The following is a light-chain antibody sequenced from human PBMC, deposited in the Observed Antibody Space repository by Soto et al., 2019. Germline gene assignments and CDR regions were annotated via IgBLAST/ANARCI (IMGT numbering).Light chain of an antibody. CDR1: SSDVGKYDR. CDR3: SSYTSTSRYV. J-gene: IGLJ1*01. V-gene: IGLV2-18*02. CDR2: EVT. Sequence: VLTQPPSVSGSPGQSVTISCTGTSSDVGKYDRVSWYQQPPGTAPKLIIYEVTNRPSGVPARFSGSKSGNTASLTISGLKAEDEADYYCSSYTSTSRYVFGAGTKLTVL.